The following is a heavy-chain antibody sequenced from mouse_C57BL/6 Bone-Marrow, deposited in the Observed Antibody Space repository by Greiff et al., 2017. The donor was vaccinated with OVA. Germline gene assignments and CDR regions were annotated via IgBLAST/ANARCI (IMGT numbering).Heavy chain of an antibody. CDR2: ISDGGSYT. V-gene: IGHV5-4*01. D-gene: IGHD1-1*01. Sequence: EVQLVESGGGLVKPGGSLKLSCAASGFTFSSYAMSWVRQTPEKRLEWVATISDGGSYTYYPDNVKGRFTISRDNAKNNLYLQMSHLKSEDTAMYYCARDRGYYYGSSGYFDVWGTGTTVTVSS. J-gene: IGHJ1*03. CDR1: GFTFSSYA. CDR3: ARDRGYYYGSSGYFDV.